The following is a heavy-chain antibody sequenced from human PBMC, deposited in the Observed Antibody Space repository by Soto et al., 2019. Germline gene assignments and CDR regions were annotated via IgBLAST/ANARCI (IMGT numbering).Heavy chain of an antibody. V-gene: IGHV4-39*01. CDR3: ARSAGDHGFVY. Sequence: QLQLQESGPGLVKPSETLSLTCTVSGGSISSSSYYWGWIRQPPGKGLEWIGSIYYSGSTYYNPSLKSRVTISVDTSKNQFSLKLSSVTAADTAVYYCARSAGDHGFVYWGQGTLVTVSS. CDR2: IYYSGST. J-gene: IGHJ4*02. D-gene: IGHD2-21*02. CDR1: GGSISSSSYY.